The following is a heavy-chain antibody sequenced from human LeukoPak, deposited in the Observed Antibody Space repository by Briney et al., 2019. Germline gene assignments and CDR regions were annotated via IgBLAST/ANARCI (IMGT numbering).Heavy chain of an antibody. D-gene: IGHD5-18*01. CDR3: ASPVDTASSYYYGMDV. CDR1: GYTFTGYY. Sequence: GASVKVSCKASGYTFTGYYMHWVRQAPGQGLEWMGWISAYNGNANYAQKLQGRVTMTTDTSTSTAYMELRSLRSDDTAVYYCASPVDTASSYYYGMDVWGQGTTVTVSS. V-gene: IGHV1-18*04. J-gene: IGHJ6*02. CDR2: ISAYNGNA.